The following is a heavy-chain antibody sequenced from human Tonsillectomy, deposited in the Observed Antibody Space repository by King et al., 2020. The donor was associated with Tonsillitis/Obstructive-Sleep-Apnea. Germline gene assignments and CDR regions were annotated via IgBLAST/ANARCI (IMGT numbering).Heavy chain of an antibody. CDR1: GFTFSSYA. CDR2: ISGSGGST. CDR3: AKCVVDIVVVVAVDWYFDL. Sequence: VQLVESGGGLVQPGGSLRLSCAASGFTFSSYAMSWVRQAQGKGLEWVSAISGSGGSTYYADSVKGRFTISRDNSKNTLYLQMNSLRAEDTAVYYCAKCVVDIVVVVAVDWYFDLWGRGTLVTVSS. D-gene: IGHD2-15*01. V-gene: IGHV3-23*04. J-gene: IGHJ2*01.